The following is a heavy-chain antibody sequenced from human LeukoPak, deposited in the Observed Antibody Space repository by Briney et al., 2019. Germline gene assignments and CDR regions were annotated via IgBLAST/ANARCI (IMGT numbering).Heavy chain of an antibody. CDR3: ASLDSSGLPDY. D-gene: IGHD3-22*01. V-gene: IGHV4-59*08. J-gene: IGHJ4*02. CDR1: GGSISSYY. Sequence: SETLSLTCTVSGGSISSYYWSWIRQPPGKELEWIGYIYYSGSTNYNPSLKSRVTISVDTSKNQFSLKLSSVTAADTAVYYCASLDSSGLPDYWGQGTLVTVSS. CDR2: IYYSGST.